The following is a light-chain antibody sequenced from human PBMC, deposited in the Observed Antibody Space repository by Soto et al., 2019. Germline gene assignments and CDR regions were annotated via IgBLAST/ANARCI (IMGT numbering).Light chain of an antibody. V-gene: IGKV1-5*03. CDR3: QQYNSYPFT. Sequence: DIQMTQSPSTLSASVGDRVTITCRASQSISSLLAWYQQKPGRAPTLLIYKASTLESGVPSRFSGSGSGTEFSPTISSLQPDDSATYYCQQYNSYPFTFGQGTRLEIK. CDR1: QSISSL. J-gene: IGKJ5*01. CDR2: KAS.